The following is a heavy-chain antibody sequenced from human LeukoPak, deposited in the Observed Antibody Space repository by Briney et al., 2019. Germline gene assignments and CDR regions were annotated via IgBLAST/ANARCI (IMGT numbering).Heavy chain of an antibody. CDR2: IYHSGST. CDR3: ARLIAAAANEVVLYYMDV. Sequence: TSETLSLTCAVSGGSISSGGYSWSWIRQPPGKGLEWIGYIYHSGSTYYNPSLKSRVTISVDRSKNQFSLKLSSVTAADTAVYYCARLIAAAANEVVLYYMDVWGKGTTVTVSS. J-gene: IGHJ6*03. CDR1: GGSISSGGYS. V-gene: IGHV4-30-2*01. D-gene: IGHD6-13*01.